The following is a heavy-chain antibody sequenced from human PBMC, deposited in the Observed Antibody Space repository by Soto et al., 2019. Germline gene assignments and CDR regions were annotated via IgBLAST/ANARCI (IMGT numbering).Heavy chain of an antibody. D-gene: IGHD5-18*01. CDR3: AKDSGYNYGYFRWFDP. J-gene: IGHJ5*02. CDR1: DGSVSSGNDY. Sequence: SETLSLTCTVSDGSVSSGNDYWSWIRQPPGKGLEWIGYIYYSGTTNYNPSLKSRVTISVDTSKNQFTLKLSSVTAADTAVYYCAKDSGYNYGYFRWFDPWGQGTLVTVSS. V-gene: IGHV4-61*01. CDR2: IYYSGTT.